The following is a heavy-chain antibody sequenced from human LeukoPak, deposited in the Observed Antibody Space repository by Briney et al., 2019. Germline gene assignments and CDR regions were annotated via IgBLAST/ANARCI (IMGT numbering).Heavy chain of an antibody. D-gene: IGHD1-26*01. CDR1: GFTFSSYA. CDR2: IINSGGAT. J-gene: IGHJ4*02. CDR3: ARIAGSYFVDY. Sequence: GGSLILSCAASGFTFSSYAMGWVRQTPEKGLEWASRIINSGGATYYADSVKGRFTISRDNSKNILYLQMNSLRAEDTAVYYCARIAGSYFVDYWGQGTLVTVSS. V-gene: IGHV3-23*01.